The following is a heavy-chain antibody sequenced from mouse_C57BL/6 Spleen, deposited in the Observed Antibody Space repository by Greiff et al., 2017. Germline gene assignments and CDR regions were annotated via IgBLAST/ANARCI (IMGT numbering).Heavy chain of an antibody. CDR3: ARLGRDAMDY. V-gene: IGHV5-17*01. CDR1: GFTFSDYG. CDR2: ISSGSSTI. J-gene: IGHJ4*01. Sequence: EVQLVESGGGLVKPGGSLKLSCAASGFTFSDYGMHWVHQAPEKGLEWVAYISSGSSTIYYADTVKGRFTISRDNAKNTLFLQMTSLRSEDTAMYYCARLGRDAMDYWGQGTSVTVSS. D-gene: IGHD4-1*01.